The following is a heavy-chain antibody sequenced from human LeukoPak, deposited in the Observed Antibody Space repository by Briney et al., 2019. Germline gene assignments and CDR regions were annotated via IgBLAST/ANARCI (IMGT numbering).Heavy chain of an antibody. V-gene: IGHV4-39*01. Sequence: SETLSLTCTVSGGSISSSSYYSGWIRQPPGKGLEWIGSIYYSGSTYYNPSLKSRVTISVDTSKNQFSLKLSSVTAADTAVYYCATTYSSSATWYYYYYMDVWGKGTTVTVSS. CDR3: ATTYSSSATWYYYYYMDV. J-gene: IGHJ6*03. CDR1: GGSISSSSYY. CDR2: IYYSGST. D-gene: IGHD6-13*01.